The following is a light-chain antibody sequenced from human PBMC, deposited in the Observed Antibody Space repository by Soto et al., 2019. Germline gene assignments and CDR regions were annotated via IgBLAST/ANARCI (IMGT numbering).Light chain of an antibody. CDR1: QSVLYSSNNRNH. Sequence: DIVMTQSPDSLAVSLGERATINCKSSQSVLYSSNNRNHLSWYQQKPGQPPKLLIYWASTRESGVPDRFSGSGSGTDFTLTISSLQAEDVAVYYCQEYYSSPYTFGQGT. V-gene: IGKV4-1*01. J-gene: IGKJ2*01. CDR2: WAS. CDR3: QEYYSSPYT.